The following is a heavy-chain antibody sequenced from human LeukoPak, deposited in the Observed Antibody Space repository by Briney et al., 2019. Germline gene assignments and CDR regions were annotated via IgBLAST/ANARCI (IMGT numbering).Heavy chain of an antibody. D-gene: IGHD2-15*01. CDR2: IILLLGIA. CDR3: ARDYCSGGSCYSSYYYYGLDV. Sequence: SVKVSCKASGGTFSTYAVSWVRQAPGQGLGWMGRIILLLGIAIYAQRFQGRVTITADKSTNTAYMELSSLRFEDSAVYYCARDYCSGGSCYSSYYYYGLDVWGQGTMVIVSS. CDR1: GGTFSTYA. V-gene: IGHV1-69*04. J-gene: IGHJ6*02.